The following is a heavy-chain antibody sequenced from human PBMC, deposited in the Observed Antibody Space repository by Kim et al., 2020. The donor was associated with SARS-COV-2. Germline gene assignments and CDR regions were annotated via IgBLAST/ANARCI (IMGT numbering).Heavy chain of an antibody. CDR3: ARVGESTIAAADEDY. J-gene: IGHJ4*02. CDR1: GYTFTSYY. CDR2: INPSGGST. V-gene: IGHV1-46*01. D-gene: IGHD6-13*01. Sequence: ASVKVSCKASGYTFTSYYMHWVRQAPGQGLEWMGIINPSGGSTSYAQKFQGRVTMTRDTSTSTVYMELSSLRSEDTAVYYCARVGESTIAAADEDYWGQGTLVTVSS.